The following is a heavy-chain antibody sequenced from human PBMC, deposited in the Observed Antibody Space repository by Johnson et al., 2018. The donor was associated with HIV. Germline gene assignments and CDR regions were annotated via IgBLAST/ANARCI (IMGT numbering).Heavy chain of an antibody. CDR3: AKDTYSHRLTVTESGFDI. Sequence: QLVESGGGLVQPGRSLRLACAASGFTFHEYAMHWVRQTPGKGLEWVSGISWNSGSVGYADSVKGRLTISRDNAKNSLYVQMNSLRAEDTAVYYCAKDTYSHRLTVTESGFDIWGQGTMVTVSS. J-gene: IGHJ3*02. CDR2: ISWNSGSV. CDR1: GFTFHEYA. D-gene: IGHD4-11*01. V-gene: IGHV3-9*01.